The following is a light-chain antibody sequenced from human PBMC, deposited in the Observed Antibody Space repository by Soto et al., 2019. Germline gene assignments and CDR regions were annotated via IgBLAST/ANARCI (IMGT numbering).Light chain of an antibody. J-gene: IGKJ1*01. Sequence: EVVLTQSPGSLSLSPGERATLSCRASQSVMSNYLSWYQQKPGQAPRLLIYGGSTRATGIPDRFSGSGSGTDFTLTISSLQSEDFAVYYCQQYSNWPQTFGQGTKVDTK. CDR3: QQYSNWPQT. CDR1: QSVMSNY. CDR2: GGS. V-gene: IGKV3-15*01.